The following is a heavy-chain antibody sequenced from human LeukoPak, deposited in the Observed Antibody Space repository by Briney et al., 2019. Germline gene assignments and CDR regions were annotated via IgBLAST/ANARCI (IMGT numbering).Heavy chain of an antibody. Sequence: GASVKVSCKASGYTFTSYDINWVRQATGQGLEWMGWMNPNSGNTGYAQKFQGRVTMTRNTSISTAYMELSSLRSEDTAVYYCAKCPSSSSTCYLGDCWGQGTLVTVSS. D-gene: IGHD2-15*01. CDR2: MNPNSGNT. V-gene: IGHV1-8*01. CDR3: AKCPSSSSTCYLGDC. CDR1: GYTFTSYD. J-gene: IGHJ4*02.